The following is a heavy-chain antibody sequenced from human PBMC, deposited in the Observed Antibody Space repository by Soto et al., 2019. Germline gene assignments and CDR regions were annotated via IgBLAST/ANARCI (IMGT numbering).Heavy chain of an antibody. CDR3: ARLSYGSGSYRAPIDY. D-gene: IGHD3-10*01. Sequence: ESLKISCKGSGYSFTSYWIGWVRQMPGKGLEWMGIIYPGNSDTRYSPSFQGQVTISADKSISTAYLQWSSLKASDTAMYYCARLSYGSGSYRAPIDYWGQGTLVTVSS. CDR1: GYSFTSYW. CDR2: IYPGNSDT. J-gene: IGHJ4*02. V-gene: IGHV5-51*01.